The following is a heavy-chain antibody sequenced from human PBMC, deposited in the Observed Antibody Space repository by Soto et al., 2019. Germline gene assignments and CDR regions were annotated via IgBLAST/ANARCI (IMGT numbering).Heavy chain of an antibody. CDR3: ARDDLNSKAFDY. CDR1: GFTFSSYG. D-gene: IGHD2-21*01. CDR2: IWYDGSNK. V-gene: IGHV3-33*01. J-gene: IGHJ4*02. Sequence: GGSLRLSCAASGFTFSSYGMHWVRQAPGKGLEWVAVIWYDGSNKYYADSVKGRFTISRDNSKNTLYLQMNSLRAEDTAVYYCARDDLNSKAFDYWGQGTLVTVSS.